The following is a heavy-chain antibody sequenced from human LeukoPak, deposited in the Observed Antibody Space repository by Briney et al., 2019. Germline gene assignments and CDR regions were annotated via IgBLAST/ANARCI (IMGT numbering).Heavy chain of an antibody. D-gene: IGHD2-2*01. Sequence: GASVKVSCKSSGYTFTSYGISWVRQAPGQGLEWVGWITVYNGNTNYAQKFRGRITMTTDTSTSTAYMELRSLRSDDTAVYYCARAAGLVVVVPAADFDYWGQGTLVTVSS. V-gene: IGHV1-18*01. J-gene: IGHJ4*02. CDR3: ARAAGLVVVVPAADFDY. CDR1: GYTFTSYG. CDR2: ITVYNGNT.